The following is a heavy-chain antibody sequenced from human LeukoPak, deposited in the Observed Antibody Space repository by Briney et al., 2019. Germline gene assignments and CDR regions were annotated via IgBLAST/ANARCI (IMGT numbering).Heavy chain of an antibody. CDR3: ASSYPNYYDSSAHDAFDI. V-gene: IGHV1-69*13. CDR2: IIPIFGTT. J-gene: IGHJ3*02. D-gene: IGHD3-22*01. CDR1: GGTFSSYA. Sequence: SVKVSCKASGGTFSSYAISWVRQAPGQGLDWMGGIIPIFGTTNYAQKFQGRVTITADESTSTAYMELSSLRSEDTAVYYCASSYPNYYDSSAHDAFDIWGQGTMVTVSS.